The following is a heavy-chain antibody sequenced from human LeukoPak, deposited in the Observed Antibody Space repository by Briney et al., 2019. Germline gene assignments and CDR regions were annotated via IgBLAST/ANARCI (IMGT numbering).Heavy chain of an antibody. D-gene: IGHD3-3*01. J-gene: IGHJ4*02. CDR1: GGSISSYY. V-gene: IGHV4-59*01. Sequence: PSEALSLTCTVSGGSISSYYWSWIRQPPGKGLEWIGYIYYSGSTNYNPSLKSRVTISVDTSKNQFSLKLSSVTAADTAVYYCARGVSYYEFWSGYTFDYWGQGTLVTVSS. CDR2: IYYSGST. CDR3: ARGVSYYEFWSGYTFDY.